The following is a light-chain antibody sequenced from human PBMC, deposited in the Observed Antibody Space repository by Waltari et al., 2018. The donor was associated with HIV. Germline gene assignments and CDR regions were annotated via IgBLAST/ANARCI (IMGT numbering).Light chain of an antibody. CDR1: SSDIGYFDY. CDR3: CSYAGTYTYV. Sequence: QSALPQPRSVSGSPGQSVPISCTGTSSDIGYFDYVSWYQQYPGKAPKGIIDDVSQRPAGVLDGCTASKSCITASLTISGLQDEDEADYYCCSYAGTYTYVFGTGTTVTVL. V-gene: IGLV2-11*01. CDR2: DVS. J-gene: IGLJ1*01.